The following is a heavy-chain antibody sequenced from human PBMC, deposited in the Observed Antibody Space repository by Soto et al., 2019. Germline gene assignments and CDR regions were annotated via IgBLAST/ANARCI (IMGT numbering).Heavy chain of an antibody. V-gene: IGHV4-31*03. Sequence: SETLSLTCTVSGGAISSGGYYWSWIRQHPGKGLEWIGYIYYSGSTYYNPSLKSRVTISVDTSKNQFSLKLSSVTAADTAVYYCARLPRNGSSPPGPWGQGTLVTVSS. D-gene: IGHD3-22*01. CDR3: ARLPRNGSSPPGP. CDR1: GGAISSGGYY. CDR2: IYYSGST. J-gene: IGHJ5*02.